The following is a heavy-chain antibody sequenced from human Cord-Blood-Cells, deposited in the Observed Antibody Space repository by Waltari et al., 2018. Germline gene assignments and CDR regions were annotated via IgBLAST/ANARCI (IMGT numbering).Heavy chain of an antibody. CDR2: IYYSGST. CDR1: GGSISSSSYY. CDR3: ARYSSSWY. V-gene: IGHV4-39*01. D-gene: IGHD6-13*01. Sequence: QLQLQESGPGLVKPSETLSLTCTVSGGSISSSSYYWGWIRPPPGKGLEWIGSIYYSGSTYYNPSLKSRVTISVDTSKNQFSLKLSSVTAADTAVYYCARYSSSWYWGQGTLVTVSS. J-gene: IGHJ4*02.